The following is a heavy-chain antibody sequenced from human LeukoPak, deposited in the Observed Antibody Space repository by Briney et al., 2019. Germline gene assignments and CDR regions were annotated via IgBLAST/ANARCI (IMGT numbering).Heavy chain of an antibody. J-gene: IGHJ4*02. CDR3: AKSIDS. Sequence: GGSLRLSCETSGSTFSTSWMAWVRQAPGKGLEWVANISPDGSATFYVVSVRGRFTTSRDNAKSSLHLQMYSLRADDTAVYYCAKSIDSWGQGTLVTVSS. V-gene: IGHV3-7*01. CDR2: ISPDGSAT. CDR1: GSTFSTSW.